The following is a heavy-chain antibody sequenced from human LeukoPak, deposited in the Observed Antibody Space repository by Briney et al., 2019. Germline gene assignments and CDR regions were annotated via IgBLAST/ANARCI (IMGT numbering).Heavy chain of an antibody. Sequence: GESLTLSCAAAGFAFSNYAMSWVRQAPGKGLEWVASLRGGGDSSYYADSVMGRFTISRDNSKNTLYLQMNSLRAEDTAVYYCAKAVRSMVTGGGYFDSWGQGTLVTVSS. CDR3: AKAVRSMVTGGGYFDS. D-gene: IGHD3-10*01. J-gene: IGHJ4*02. CDR1: GFAFSNYA. V-gene: IGHV3-23*01. CDR2: LRGGGDSS.